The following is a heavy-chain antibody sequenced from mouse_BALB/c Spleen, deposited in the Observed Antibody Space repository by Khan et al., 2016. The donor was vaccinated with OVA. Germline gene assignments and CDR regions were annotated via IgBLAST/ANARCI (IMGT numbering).Heavy chain of an antibody. Sequence: VQLKQSGPDLVKPGASVKISCKASGYSFTLYYMTWVKQSHGKSLEWLGRVNPNTGGSDYNQEFKGKAILTVDKSSNTAYMELHSLTSEDAAVYYRARVYDFFAYWGQGTLVTVSA. V-gene: IGHV1-18*01. CDR1: GYSFTLYY. J-gene: IGHJ3*01. CDR3: ARVYDFFAY. CDR2: VNPNTGGS. D-gene: IGHD2-14*01.